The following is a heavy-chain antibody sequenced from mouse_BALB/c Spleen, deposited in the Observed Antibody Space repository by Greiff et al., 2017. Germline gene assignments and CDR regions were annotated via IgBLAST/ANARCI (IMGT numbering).Heavy chain of an antibody. J-gene: IGHJ4*01. CDR2: IYPGDGDT. CDR1: GYTFTSYW. Sequence: QVQLQQSGAELARPGASVKLSCKASGYTFTSYWMQWVKQRPGQGLEWIGAIYPGDGDTRYTQKFKGKATLTADKSSSTAYMQLSSLASEDSAVYYCARSSSYAMDYWGQGTSVTVSS. V-gene: IGHV1-87*01. CDR3: ARSSSYAMDY.